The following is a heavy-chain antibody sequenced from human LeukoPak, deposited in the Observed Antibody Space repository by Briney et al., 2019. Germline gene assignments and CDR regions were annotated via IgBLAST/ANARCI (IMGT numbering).Heavy chain of an antibody. CDR2: IYPGDSDT. Sequence: GESLKISCKGSGYNFTNYWIGRVRPMPGKGLEGLGTIYPGDSDTRYSPSCQGPVTLSADKSISTAYLQWSSLKASDTAMYYCARRYSNSEIFDYWGQGTLVTVSS. V-gene: IGHV5-51*01. J-gene: IGHJ4*02. CDR3: ARRYSNSEIFDY. D-gene: IGHD6-13*01. CDR1: GYNFTNYW.